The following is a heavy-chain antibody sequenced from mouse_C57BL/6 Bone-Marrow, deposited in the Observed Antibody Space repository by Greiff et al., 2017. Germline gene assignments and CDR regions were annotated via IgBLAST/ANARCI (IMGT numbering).Heavy chain of an antibody. V-gene: IGHV1-53*01. CDR1: GYTFTSYW. D-gene: IGHD1-1*01. CDR2: INPSNGGT. CDR3: ARWITTVVALDYYAMDY. J-gene: IGHJ4*01. Sequence: VQLQQPGTELVKPGASVKLSCKASGYTFTSYWMHWVKQRPGQGLEWIGNINPSNGGTNYNEKFKSKATLTVDKSSSTAYMQLSSLTSEDSAVYYCARWITTVVALDYYAMDYWGQGTSVTVSS.